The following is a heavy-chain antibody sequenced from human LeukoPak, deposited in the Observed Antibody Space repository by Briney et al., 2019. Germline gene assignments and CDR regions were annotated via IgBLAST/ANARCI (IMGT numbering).Heavy chain of an antibody. CDR1: GYTFTGYY. D-gene: IGHD5-18*01. J-gene: IGHJ4*02. V-gene: IGHV1-2*02. CDR2: INPNSGGT. Sequence: GASVKVSCKASGYTFTGYYMHWVRQAPGQGLEWMGWINPNSGGTNYAQKFQGRVTMTSDTSISTAYMELSRLRSDDTAVYYWARTAAAMVYYFDYWGQGTLVTVSS. CDR3: ARTAAAMVYYFDY.